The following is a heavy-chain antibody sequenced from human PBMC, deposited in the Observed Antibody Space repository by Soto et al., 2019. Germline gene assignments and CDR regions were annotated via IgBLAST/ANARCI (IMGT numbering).Heavy chain of an antibody. J-gene: IGHJ5*02. D-gene: IGHD5-12*01. V-gene: IGHV4-30-4*01. CDR3: ARDRGYSGHNWFDP. Sequence: SGTLSLTCAVSGGSISSGNYYWSWIRQPPGKGLEWIGYIYYSGSAYYNPSLKSRVTISVDTSKNPFSLKLSSVTAADTAVYYCARDRGYSGHNWFDPWGQGTLVTVSS. CDR2: IYYSGSA. CDR1: GGSISSGNYY.